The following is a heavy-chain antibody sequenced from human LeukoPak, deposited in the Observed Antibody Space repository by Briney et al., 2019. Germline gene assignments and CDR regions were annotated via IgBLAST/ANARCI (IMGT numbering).Heavy chain of an antibody. J-gene: IGHJ4*02. Sequence: GGSLKLSCAGSGFTVSSSYMSWVRQAPGKGLEWVSVIYSGGSTYYADSVKGRFTLSRDNSKNTLYLQMNCLRPDDTAVYYCARGMGYCSSTSCYLPLDHWGQGAPVIVSS. CDR2: IYSGGST. D-gene: IGHD2-2*01. CDR3: ARGMGYCSSTSCYLPLDH. CDR1: GFTVSSSY. V-gene: IGHV3-66*02.